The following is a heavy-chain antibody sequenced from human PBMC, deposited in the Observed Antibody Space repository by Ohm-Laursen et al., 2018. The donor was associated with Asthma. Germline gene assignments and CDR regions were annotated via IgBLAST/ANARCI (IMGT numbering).Heavy chain of an antibody. V-gene: IGHV1-18*01. CDR2: IGAYNGDT. J-gene: IGHJ4*02. Sequence: SSVKVSCKSSGYTFSSYGISWVRQAPGQGLEWMGWIGAYNGDTNYAQRLQGRITLTTDTFTSTAYMELRSLRSDDTAVYYCTRDIGYGDATFDYWGQGTLVTVSS. CDR3: TRDIGYGDATFDY. D-gene: IGHD4-17*01. CDR1: GYTFSSYG.